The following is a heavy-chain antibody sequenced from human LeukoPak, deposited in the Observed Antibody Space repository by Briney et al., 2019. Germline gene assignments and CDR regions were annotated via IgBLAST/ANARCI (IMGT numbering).Heavy chain of an antibody. D-gene: IGHD5-18*01. CDR3: ARLGYSYGYYYYMDV. V-gene: IGHV4-34*01. Sequence: PSETLSLTCAVYGGSFSGYYWSWIRQPPGKGLEWIGEINHSGSTNYNPSLKSRVTISVDTSKNQFSPKLSCVTAADTAVYYCARLGYSYGYYYYMDVWGKGTTVTVSS. CDR1: GGSFSGYY. CDR2: INHSGST. J-gene: IGHJ6*03.